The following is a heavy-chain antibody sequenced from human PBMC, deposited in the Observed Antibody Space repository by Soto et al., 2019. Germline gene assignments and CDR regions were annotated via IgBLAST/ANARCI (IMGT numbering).Heavy chain of an antibody. D-gene: IGHD5-12*01. CDR2: INHSGST. J-gene: IGHJ4*02. Sequence: SETLSLTCAVYGGSFSGYYWSWIRQPPGKGLEWIGEINHSGSTNYNPSLKSRVTISVDTSKNQFSLKLSSVTAADTAVYYCARDGIVATWFDYWGQGXLVTVYS. V-gene: IGHV4-34*01. CDR1: GGSFSGYY. CDR3: ARDGIVATWFDY.